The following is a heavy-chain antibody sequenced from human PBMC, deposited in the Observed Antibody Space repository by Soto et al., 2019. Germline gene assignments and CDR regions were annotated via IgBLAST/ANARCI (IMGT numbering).Heavy chain of an antibody. CDR1: GYTLTELS. Sequence: ASVKVSCKVSGYTLTELSMHWWRQAPGKGLEWMGGFDPEDGETIYAQKFQGRVTMTEDTSTDTAYMELSSLRSEDTAVYYCATDQRRRYYYGMDVWGQGTTVTVSS. V-gene: IGHV1-24*01. CDR3: ATDQRRRYYYGMDV. J-gene: IGHJ6*02. CDR2: FDPEDGET.